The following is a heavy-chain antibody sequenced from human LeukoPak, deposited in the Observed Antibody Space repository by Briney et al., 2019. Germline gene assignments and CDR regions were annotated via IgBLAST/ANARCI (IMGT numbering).Heavy chain of an antibody. CDR1: GFAFSNYA. CDR3: AKDQRSWYAYAFDI. V-gene: IGHV3-23*01. D-gene: IGHD6-13*01. CDR2: ISGFNT. Sequence: GGSLRLSCTTSGFAFSNYAMNWVRQAPGKGPEWVSGISGFNTYYADSVKGRFTISRDNSKNTLYLQMNSLRAEDTAVYYCAKDQRSWYAYAFDIWGQGTMVTVSS. J-gene: IGHJ3*02.